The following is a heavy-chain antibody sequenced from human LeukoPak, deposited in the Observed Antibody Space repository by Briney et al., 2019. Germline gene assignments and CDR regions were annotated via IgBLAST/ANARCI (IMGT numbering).Heavy chain of an antibody. CDR2: ISSSGST. CDR1: GDSISSGDYY. V-gene: IGHV4-61*02. J-gene: IGHJ5*02. Sequence: PSETLSLTCTVSGDSISSGDYYWSWIRQPAGKGLEWIGRISSSGSTNYNPSLKSRVTISVDTSKNQFSLKLSSVTAADTAVYYCARDIPYDSSGFSWFDPWGQGTLVTVSS. D-gene: IGHD3-22*01. CDR3: ARDIPYDSSGFSWFDP.